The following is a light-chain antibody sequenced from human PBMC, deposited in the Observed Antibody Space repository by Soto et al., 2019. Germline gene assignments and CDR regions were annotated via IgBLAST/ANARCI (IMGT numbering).Light chain of an antibody. V-gene: IGKV1-9*01. J-gene: IGKJ2*01. CDR2: DSS. Sequence: DIQLTQSPSFLSASVEDRVTISCRASYDISTSFAWYQQEPGKPPKLLIYDSSTLQPGVPSRFSGSGSGRKFTLTISGLQFGDFATYFCQQLSHYPYTFGQGTKLEI. CDR1: YDISTS. CDR3: QQLSHYPYT.